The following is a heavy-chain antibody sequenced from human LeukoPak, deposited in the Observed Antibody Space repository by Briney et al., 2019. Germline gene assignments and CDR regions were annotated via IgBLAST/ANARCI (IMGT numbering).Heavy chain of an antibody. CDR2: ISAYNGNT. CDR3: ARPPVYSSGWDPFDY. J-gene: IGHJ4*02. CDR1: GYTFTSYD. Sequence: VSVKVSCKASGYTFTSYDISWVRQAPGQGLEWMGWISAYNGNTNYAQKLQGRVTMTTDTSTSTAYMELRSLRSDDTAVYYCARPPVYSSGWDPFDYWGQGTLVTVSS. V-gene: IGHV1-18*01. D-gene: IGHD6-19*01.